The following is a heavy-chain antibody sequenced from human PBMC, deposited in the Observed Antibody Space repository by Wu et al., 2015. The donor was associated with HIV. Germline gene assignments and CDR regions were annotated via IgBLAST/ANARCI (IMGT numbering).Heavy chain of an antibody. D-gene: IGHD1-1*01. CDR1: GGTFNNYA. V-gene: IGHV1-69*13. CDR3: AKTNRIVTNGIDFYHYYGMDV. Sequence: QVHLVQSGAEVKKPGSSVKVSCKASGGTFNNYAINWVRQTPGEGLEWMGRISPLFGRPKYAQRFQGRVTITADGSTSTAYMELSSFQSEDTAVYYCAKTNRIVTNGIDFYHYYGMDVWGQGTTVTVS. CDR2: ISPLFGRP. J-gene: IGHJ6*02.